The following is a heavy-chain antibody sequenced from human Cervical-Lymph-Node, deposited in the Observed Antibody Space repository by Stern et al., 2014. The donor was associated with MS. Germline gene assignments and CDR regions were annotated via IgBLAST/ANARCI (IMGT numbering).Heavy chain of an antibody. D-gene: IGHD1-26*01. CDR1: GYTFPSFG. J-gene: IGHJ5*02. V-gene: IGHV1-18*01. CDR2: ISTDNSHI. Sequence: QVQLVQSGAEVKKPGASVKVSCTASGYTFPSFGITWVRQAPGQGLEWMGWISTDNSHINSAQKLLGRLTMTTNTTTSTAYMELGNLTSDDTAVYYCARGMGASDHWGQGTLITVSS. CDR3: ARGMGASDH.